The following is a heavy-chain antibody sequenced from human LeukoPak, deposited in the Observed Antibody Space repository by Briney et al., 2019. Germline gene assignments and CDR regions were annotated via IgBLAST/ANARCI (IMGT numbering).Heavy chain of an antibody. CDR1: GFTFGSYG. D-gene: IGHD5-12*01. V-gene: IGHV3-23*01. Sequence: PGGTLRLSCAASGFTFGSYGMSWVRQAPGKGLEWVSGISGSGGNTYYADSAKGRFTISRDNSKNTLYLQMNSLRAEDTAVYYCAKAGFVATTIDYWGQGTLVTVSS. J-gene: IGHJ4*02. CDR3: AKAGFVATTIDY. CDR2: ISGSGGNT.